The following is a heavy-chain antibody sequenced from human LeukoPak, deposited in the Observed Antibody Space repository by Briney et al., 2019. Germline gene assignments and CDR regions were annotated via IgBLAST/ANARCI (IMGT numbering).Heavy chain of an antibody. CDR3: ASIWGSETLDYYYYGMDV. D-gene: IGHD3-10*01. V-gene: IGHV3-30*03. CDR1: GFTFSSYG. J-gene: IGHJ6*04. CDR2: ISYDGSYK. Sequence: GGSLRLSCAASGFTFSSYGMHWVRQAPGKGLEWVALISYDGSYKFYADSVKGRFTISRDNSKNTLYLQMNSLRAEDTAVYYCASIWGSETLDYYYYGMDVWGKGTTVTVSS.